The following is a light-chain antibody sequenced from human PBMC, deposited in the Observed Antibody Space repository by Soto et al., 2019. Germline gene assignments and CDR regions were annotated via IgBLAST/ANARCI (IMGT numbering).Light chain of an antibody. CDR2: EVS. Sequence: QSALTQPASVSASPGQSITISCNGTSSNVGSYKFVSWYQHHPGKAPKLIIYEVSKRPSGAFNRFSGSVSGNTASLTISGLQAEDEADYYCGSDASGDTWVFGGGTKLTVL. CDR1: SSNVGSYKF. J-gene: IGLJ3*02. CDR3: GSDASGDTWV. V-gene: IGLV2-23*02.